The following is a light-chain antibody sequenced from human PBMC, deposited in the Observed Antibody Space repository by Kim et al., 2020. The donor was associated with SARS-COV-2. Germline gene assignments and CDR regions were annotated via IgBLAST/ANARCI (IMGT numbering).Light chain of an antibody. V-gene: IGKV3-20*01. CDR1: QSVSSNY. CDR2: DTS. J-gene: IGKJ1*01. Sequence: SPGERVTLSCRASQSVSSNYLAWYQQKPGQAPRLLIYDTSFRATGIPDRFSGSGSGTDFTLTVSRLEPEDFALHYCQQYGSSPVTFGQGTKVDIK. CDR3: QQYGSSPVT.